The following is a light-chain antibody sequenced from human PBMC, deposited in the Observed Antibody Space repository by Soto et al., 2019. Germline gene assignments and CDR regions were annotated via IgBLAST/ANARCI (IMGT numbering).Light chain of an antibody. CDR2: DVS. CDR3: SSSTSSSPLVV. Sequence: QSALTQPASVSGSPGQSITISCTGTSSDVGGYNYVSWYQQPPGKAPKLMIYDVSNRPSGVSNRFSGSKSGNTASLTICGLQAEDEAEYYCSSSTSSSPLVVFGGGTKLTVL. J-gene: IGLJ2*01. V-gene: IGLV2-14*01. CDR1: SSDVGGYNY.